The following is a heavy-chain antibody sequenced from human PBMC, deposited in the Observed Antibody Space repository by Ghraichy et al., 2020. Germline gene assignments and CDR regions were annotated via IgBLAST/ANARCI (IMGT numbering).Heavy chain of an antibody. J-gene: IGHJ6*02. CDR2: IKSKTDGGTT. D-gene: IGHD3-22*01. Sequence: GGSLRLSCAASGFTFSNAWMNWVRQAPGKGLEWVGRIKSKTDGGTTDYAAPVKGRFTISRDDSKNTLYLQMNSLKTEDTAVYYCTTACYYDSSGYFFPSYYYYYGMDVWGQGTTVTVSS. CDR3: TTACYYDSSGYFFPSYYYYYGMDV. CDR1: GFTFSNAW. V-gene: IGHV3-15*07.